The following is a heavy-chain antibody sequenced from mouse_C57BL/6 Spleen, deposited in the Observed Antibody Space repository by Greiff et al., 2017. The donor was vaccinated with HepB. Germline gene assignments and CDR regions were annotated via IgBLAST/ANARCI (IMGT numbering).Heavy chain of an antibody. J-gene: IGHJ1*03. CDR2: IWSGGST. CDR1: GFSLTSYG. CDR3: AKNYYGSSYGYFDV. V-gene: IGHV2-4*01. D-gene: IGHD1-1*01. Sequence: VQRVESGPGLVQPSQSLSITCTVSGFSLTSYGVHWVRQPPGKGLEWLGVIWSGGSTDYNAAFISRLSISKDNSKSQVFFKMNSLQADDTAIYYCAKNYYGSSYGYFDVWGTGTTVTVSS.